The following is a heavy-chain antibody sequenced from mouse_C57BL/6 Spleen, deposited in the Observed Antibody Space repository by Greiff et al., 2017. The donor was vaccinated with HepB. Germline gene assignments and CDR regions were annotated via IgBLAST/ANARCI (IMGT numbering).Heavy chain of an antibody. CDR3: ARNGCGSSYGAMDY. Sequence: QVQLQQPGAELVRPGSSVKLSCKASGYTFTSYWMHWVKQRPIQGLEWIGNIDPSDSETHYNQKFKDKATLTVDKSSSTAYMQLSSLTSEDSAVYYCARNGCGSSYGAMDYWGQGTSVTVSS. V-gene: IGHV1-52*01. CDR1: GYTFTSYW. CDR2: IDPSDSET. D-gene: IGHD1-1*01. J-gene: IGHJ4*01.